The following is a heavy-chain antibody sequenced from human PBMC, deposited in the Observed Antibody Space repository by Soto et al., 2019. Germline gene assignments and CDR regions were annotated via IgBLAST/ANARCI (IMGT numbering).Heavy chain of an antibody. CDR1: GYTFTSYG. CDR3: ARDARGYSGYGDAFDI. CDR2: ISAYNGNT. Sequence: ASVKVSGKASGYTFTSYGISWVRQAPGQGLEWMGWISAYNGNTNCAQKLQGRVTMTTDTSTSTAYMELRSLRSDDTAVYYCARDARGYSGYGDAFDIWGQGTMVTVSS. V-gene: IGHV1-18*01. D-gene: IGHD5-12*01. J-gene: IGHJ3*02.